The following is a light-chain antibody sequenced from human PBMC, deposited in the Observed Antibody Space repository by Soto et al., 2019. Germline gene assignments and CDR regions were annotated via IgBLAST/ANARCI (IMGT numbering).Light chain of an antibody. CDR2: EVT. V-gene: IGLV2-18*02. Sequence: QSALTQPPSVSGSPGQSVTISCTGTSSDVGSYNRVSWYQQPPGTAPKLMIYEVTNRPSGVPDRFSGSKSGNTASLTISGLQAEDEADYYCNSYTSSSTLMVFGTGTKVTVL. CDR1: SSDVGSYNR. J-gene: IGLJ1*01. CDR3: NSYTSSSTLMV.